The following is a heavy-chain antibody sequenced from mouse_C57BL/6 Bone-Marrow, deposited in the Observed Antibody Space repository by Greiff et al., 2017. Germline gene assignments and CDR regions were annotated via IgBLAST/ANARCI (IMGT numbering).Heavy chain of an antibody. CDR2: ISYSGST. CDR1: GYSITSDY. V-gene: IGHV3-8*01. J-gene: IGHJ1*03. Sequence: EVQGVESGPGLAKPSQTLSLTCSVTGYSITSDYWNWIRKFPGNKLEYMGYISYSGSTYYNPSLKSRISITRDTSKNQYYLQLNSVTTEDTATYYCARYIGYDGYYGLDWYFDVWGTGTTVTVSS. D-gene: IGHD2-3*01. CDR3: ARYIGYDGYYGLDWYFDV.